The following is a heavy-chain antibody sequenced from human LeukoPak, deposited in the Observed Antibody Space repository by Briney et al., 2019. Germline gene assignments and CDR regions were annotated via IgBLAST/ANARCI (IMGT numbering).Heavy chain of an antibody. V-gene: IGHV5-51*01. CDR2: IYPGDSDT. CDR1: GYSFTSYW. D-gene: IGHD6-6*01. CDR3: ARRFRSSSWTDY. Sequence: GESLKISCNGSGYSFTSYWIAWVRQMPGRGLEWMGIIYPGDSDTRYSPSFQGQVTISADKSISTAYLQWSSLKASDTAMYYCARRFRSSSWTDYWGQGTLVTVSS. J-gene: IGHJ4*02.